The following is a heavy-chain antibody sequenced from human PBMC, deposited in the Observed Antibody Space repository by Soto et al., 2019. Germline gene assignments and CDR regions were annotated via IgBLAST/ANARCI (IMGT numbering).Heavy chain of an antibody. V-gene: IGHV4-31*03. CDR2: IYYSGST. CDR3: ASYYYDSSGYYYVPGVY. CDR1: GGSISSGGYS. Sequence: SETLSLTCTVSGGSISSGGYSWSWIRQHPGKGLEWIGYIYYSGSTYYNPSLKSRVTISVDTSKNQFSLKLSSVTAADTAVYYCASYYYDSSGYYYVPGVYWGQGTLVTVSS. J-gene: IGHJ4*02. D-gene: IGHD3-22*01.